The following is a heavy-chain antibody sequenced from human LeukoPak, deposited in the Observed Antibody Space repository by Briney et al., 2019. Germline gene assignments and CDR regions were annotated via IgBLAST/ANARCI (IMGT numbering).Heavy chain of an antibody. V-gene: IGHV5-51*01. J-gene: IGHJ5*02. CDR2: ICPGASDT. CDR1: GYSFTSYW. Sequence: GESLKLSCKASGYSFTSYWISWVRQMPGKGLEWMGIICPGASDTRKSQSFQGQGTISAAKSITTRYLQLSILSPSNTAMYYYGRQGTIVGGWDWFDPWRQGTLVPVS. CDR3: GRQGTIVGGWDWFDP. D-gene: IGHD3-3*01.